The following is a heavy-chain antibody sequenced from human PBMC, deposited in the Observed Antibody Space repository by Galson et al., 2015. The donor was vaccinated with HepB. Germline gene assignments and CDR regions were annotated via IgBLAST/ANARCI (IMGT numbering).Heavy chain of an antibody. V-gene: IGHV2-70*11. CDR3: ARTLTSLRPHGY. J-gene: IGHJ4*02. CDR2: IDWDDDK. CDR1: GFSLSTSGMC. Sequence: PALVKPTPTLTLTCTFSGFSLSTSGMCVSWIRQPPGKALEWLARIDWDDDKYYSTSLKTRLTISKDTSKNQVVLTMTNMDPVDTATYYCARTLTSLRPHGYWGQGTLVTVSS. D-gene: IGHD4/OR15-4a*01.